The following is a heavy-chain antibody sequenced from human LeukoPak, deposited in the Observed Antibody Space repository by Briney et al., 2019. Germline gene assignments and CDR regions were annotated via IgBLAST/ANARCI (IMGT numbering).Heavy chain of an antibody. D-gene: IGHD6-13*01. CDR1: GGSISSSSYF. CDR2: IYYSGST. CDR3: ARERTAAAGS. Sequence: SETLSLTCNVSGGSISSSSYFWGWIRQPPGKGLEWIGSIYYSGSTYYNPSLKSRVTISVDTSKNHFSLKLSSVTAADTAVYYCARERTAAAGSWGQGTLVTVSS. J-gene: IGHJ4*02. V-gene: IGHV4-39*02.